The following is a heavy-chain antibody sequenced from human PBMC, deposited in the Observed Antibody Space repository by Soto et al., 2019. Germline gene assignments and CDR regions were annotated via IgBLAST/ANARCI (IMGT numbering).Heavy chain of an antibody. Sequence: GGSLRLSCAASGFTFSDYYMSWIRQAPGKGLEWVSYISSSSSYTNYADSVKGRFTISRDNAKNSLYLQMNSLRAEDTAVYYCARRYSSSGSLWFDPWGQGTLVTVSS. V-gene: IGHV3-11*06. CDR3: ARRYSSSGSLWFDP. CDR2: ISSSSSYT. D-gene: IGHD6-6*01. CDR1: GFTFSDYY. J-gene: IGHJ5*02.